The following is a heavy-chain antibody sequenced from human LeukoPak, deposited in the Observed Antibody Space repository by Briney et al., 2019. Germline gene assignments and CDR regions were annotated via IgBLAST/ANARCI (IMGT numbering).Heavy chain of an antibody. CDR1: GYTFVTSS. V-gene: IGHV1-18*01. Sequence: ASVKVSCKAFGYTFVTSSISWVRQAPGQRPEWMGWINPNNGNTQYARGVQGRVTMSTDTSRSTAYMELRSLRSDDTAVYYCTRVRNSNNWWGAFDIWGQGTTVTVSS. CDR2: INPNNGNT. J-gene: IGHJ3*02. CDR3: TRVRNSNNWWGAFDI. D-gene: IGHD2/OR15-2a*01.